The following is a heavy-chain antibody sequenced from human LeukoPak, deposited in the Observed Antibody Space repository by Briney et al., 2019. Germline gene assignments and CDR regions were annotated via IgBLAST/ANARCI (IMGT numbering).Heavy chain of an antibody. CDR3: ARDKELVTDY. CDR2: IYYSGGT. D-gene: IGHD6-13*01. CDR1: GGSISSGGYY. J-gene: IGHJ4*02. V-gene: IGHV4-31*03. Sequence: PSQTLSLTCTVSGGSISSGGYYWSWIRQHPGKGLEWIGYIYYSGGTYYNPSLKSRVAISVDTSKNQFSLKLTSLSVADTAVYYCARDKELVTDYWGQGTLVTVSS.